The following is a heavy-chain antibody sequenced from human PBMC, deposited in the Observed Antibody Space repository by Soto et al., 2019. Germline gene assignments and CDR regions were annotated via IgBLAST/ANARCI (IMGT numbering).Heavy chain of an antibody. D-gene: IGHD6-13*01. Sequence: GASVKVSCKASGYTFTSYAMHWVRQAPGQRLEWMGWINAGNGNTKYSQKFQGRVTITRDTSASTAYMELSSLRSEDTAVYYRAAELAAAGLFDYWGQGTLVTVSS. J-gene: IGHJ4*02. CDR1: GYTFTSYA. CDR2: INAGNGNT. V-gene: IGHV1-3*01. CDR3: AAELAAAGLFDY.